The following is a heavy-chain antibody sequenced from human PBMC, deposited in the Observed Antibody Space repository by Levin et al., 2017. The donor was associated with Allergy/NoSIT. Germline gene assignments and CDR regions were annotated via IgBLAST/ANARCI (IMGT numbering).Heavy chain of an antibody. CDR1: GFNFSDFG. Sequence: NPGGSLRLSCAASGFNFSDFGMNWVRRAPGKGLEWVSLISGTTSHIFYADSVKGRFTISRDNAKKSVYLQMTGLRADDSAVYYCARGVFDYWGQGALVTVSS. J-gene: IGHJ4*02. CDR3: ARGVFDY. V-gene: IGHV3-21*01. CDR2: ISGTTSHI.